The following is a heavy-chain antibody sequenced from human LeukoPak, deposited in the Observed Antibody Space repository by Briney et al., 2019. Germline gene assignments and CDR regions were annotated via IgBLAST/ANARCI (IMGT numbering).Heavy chain of an antibody. Sequence: ASVKVSCKAAGTSFNTYTFSWVRQAPGQGLEWMGQIIPMVGTPNYAQKFQGRVTMTRDMSTSTVYMELSSLRSEDTAVYYCARVSRGPGRLINYDFWSGYPDYWGQGTLVTVSS. J-gene: IGHJ4*02. V-gene: IGHV1-69*08. CDR2: IIPMVGTP. CDR1: GTSFNTYT. CDR3: ARVSRGPGRLINYDFWSGYPDY. D-gene: IGHD3-3*01.